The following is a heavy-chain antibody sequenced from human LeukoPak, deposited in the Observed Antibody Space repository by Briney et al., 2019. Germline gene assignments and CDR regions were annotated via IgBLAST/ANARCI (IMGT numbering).Heavy chain of an antibody. Sequence: SETLSLTCAVYGGSFSGYYWSWIRLPPGKGLEWIGEINHSGSTNYNPSPKSRVTISVDTSKNQFSLKLSSVTAADTAVYYCARGGGERFLEWLLSFDYWGQGTLVTVSS. D-gene: IGHD3-3*01. J-gene: IGHJ4*02. CDR3: ARGGGERFLEWLLSFDY. CDR1: GGSFSGYY. CDR2: INHSGST. V-gene: IGHV4-34*01.